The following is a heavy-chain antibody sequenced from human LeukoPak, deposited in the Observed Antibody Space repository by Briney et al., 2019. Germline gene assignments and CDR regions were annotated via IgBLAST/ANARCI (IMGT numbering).Heavy chain of an antibody. CDR2: ISWNSGSI. CDR3: AKGTTAYYYYYGMDV. D-gene: IGHD4-11*01. CDR1: GFTFDHYA. Sequence: PGGSLRLSCAASGFTFDHYAMHWVRQAPGKGLEWVSGISWNSGSIGYADSVKGRFTISRDNAKNSLYLQMNSLRAEDTALYYCAKGTTAYYYYYGMDVWGQGTTVTVSS. J-gene: IGHJ6*02. V-gene: IGHV3-9*01.